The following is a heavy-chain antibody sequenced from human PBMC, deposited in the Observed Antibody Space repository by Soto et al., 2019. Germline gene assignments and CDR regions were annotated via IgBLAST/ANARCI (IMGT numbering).Heavy chain of an antibody. J-gene: IGHJ4*02. D-gene: IGHD4-17*01. CDR3: ATWDDYGDYVVDY. CDR2: IIPILGIA. Sequence: QVQLVQSGAEVKKPGSSVKVSCKASGGTFSSYTISWVRQAPGQGLEWMGRIIPILGIANYAQKLQGRVTITADKSTSTAYKELSSLRSEDTAVYYCATWDDYGDYVVDYWGQGTLVTVSS. CDR1: GGTFSSYT. V-gene: IGHV1-69*02.